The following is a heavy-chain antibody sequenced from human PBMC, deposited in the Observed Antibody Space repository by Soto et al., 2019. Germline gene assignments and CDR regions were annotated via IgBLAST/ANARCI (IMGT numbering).Heavy chain of an antibody. CDR3: ARDYRGTEYYYYYGMDV. V-gene: IGHV4-31*03. D-gene: IGHD3-10*01. Sequence: PTETLSLTCTVSVGSISGGGYYWSWIRQHPGKGLEWIGYIYYSGSTYYNPSLKSRVTISVDTSKNQFSLKLSSVTAADTAVYYCARDYRGTEYYYYYGMDVWGQGTTVTVS. CDR2: IYYSGST. CDR1: VGSISGGGYY. J-gene: IGHJ6*02.